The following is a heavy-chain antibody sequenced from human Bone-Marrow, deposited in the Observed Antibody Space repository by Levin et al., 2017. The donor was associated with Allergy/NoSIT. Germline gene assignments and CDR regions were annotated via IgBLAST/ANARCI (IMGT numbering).Heavy chain of an antibody. V-gene: IGHV3-23*01. CDR2: ITNNNGKT. CDR3: AKDPPSSGWPAFEF. Sequence: GGSLRLSCAVSGFAVETYAMSWVRQAPGKGLEWLSAITNNNGKTYYADFVKGRFTISRDSAENTVFLQMNSLRDDDTAVYYCAKDPPSSGWPAFEFWGQGALVTVSS. CDR1: GFAVETYA. D-gene: IGHD6-19*01. J-gene: IGHJ4*02.